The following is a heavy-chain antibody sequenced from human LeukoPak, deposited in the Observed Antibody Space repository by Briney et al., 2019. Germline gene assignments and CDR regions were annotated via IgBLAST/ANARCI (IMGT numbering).Heavy chain of an antibody. Sequence: GGSLRLSSAASGFTLRSYTMHGVRHAPGKGLVWVTRINSDGSSTSYADAVKGQFNISRDNANDTVYLQRNSLRAKDTAVYYWARDVGFWGKGTTVTVSS. CDR3: ARDVGF. J-gene: IGHJ6*04. V-gene: IGHV3-74*01. CDR2: INSDGSST. CDR1: GFTLRSYT.